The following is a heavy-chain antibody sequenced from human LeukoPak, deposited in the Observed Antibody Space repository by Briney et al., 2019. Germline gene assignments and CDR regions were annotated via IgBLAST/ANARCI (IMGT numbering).Heavy chain of an antibody. D-gene: IGHD5-24*01. V-gene: IGHV3-66*01. CDR1: GFTVSSNY. CDR3: ARDVDYGDGYAGGYFDY. J-gene: IGHJ4*02. Sequence: GGSLRLSCAASGFTVSSNYMSWVRQAPGKGLEWVSVIYSGGSTYYADSVKGRFTISRDNSKNTLYLQMNSLRAEDTAVYYCARDVDYGDGYAGGYFDYWGQGTLVIVSS. CDR2: IYSGGST.